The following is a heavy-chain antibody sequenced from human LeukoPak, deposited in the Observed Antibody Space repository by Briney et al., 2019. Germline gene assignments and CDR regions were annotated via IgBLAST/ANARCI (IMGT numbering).Heavy chain of an antibody. CDR1: GDSIGSGGYY. V-gene: IGHV4-31*02. CDR3: ARYYYDSSGYRDPWFNY. CDR2: IYHSGST. J-gene: IGHJ4*02. D-gene: IGHD3-22*01. Sequence: SESLSLTWTVSGDSIGSGGYYWSWIRQHPGKGLEWIGYIYHSGSTYYNPSLNSRVSLSLDTSKNQFSLKLSSVTAADTAVYYCARYYYDSSGYRDPWFNYWGQGTLVTVSS.